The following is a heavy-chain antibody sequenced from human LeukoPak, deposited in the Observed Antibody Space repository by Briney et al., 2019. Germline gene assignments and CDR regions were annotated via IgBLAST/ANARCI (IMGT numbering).Heavy chain of an antibody. D-gene: IGHD2-2*01. J-gene: IGHJ4*02. CDR2: IRSKAYGATT. CDR3: TTQRTSWPAVY. Sequence: AGGSLRLSCTTSGFTFGDNAMSWVRQAPGKGPEWVGVIRSKAYGATTDYAASLKGRFSISTDDSKSIAYLQMNSLKTEDTAVYYCTTQRTSWPAVYWGQGTLVTVSS. V-gene: IGHV3-49*04. CDR1: GFTFGDNA.